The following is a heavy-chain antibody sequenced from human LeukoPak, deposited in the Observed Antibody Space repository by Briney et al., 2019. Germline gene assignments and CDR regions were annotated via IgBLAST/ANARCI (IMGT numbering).Heavy chain of an antibody. CDR3: AKDPYDY. CDR2: ISYDGSNK. CDR1: GFTLSSYG. Sequence: GGSLRLSCAASGFTLSSYGMHWVRQAPGKGLEWVAVISYDGSNKYYADSVKGRFTISRDNSKNTLYLQMNSLRAEDTAVYYCAKDPYDYRGQGTLVTVSS. V-gene: IGHV3-30*18. J-gene: IGHJ4*02.